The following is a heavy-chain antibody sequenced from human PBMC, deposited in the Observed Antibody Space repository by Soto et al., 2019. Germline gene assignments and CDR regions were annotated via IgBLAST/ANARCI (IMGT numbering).Heavy chain of an antibody. D-gene: IGHD6-13*01. CDR1: GYTFTSYG. CDR2: ISAYNGNT. V-gene: IGHV1-18*04. CDR3: AREGPGIAAAGTLYY. Sequence: SVKVGCRASGYTFTSYGISLVRQAPGQGLEWMGWISAYNGNTNYAQKLQGRVTMTTDTSTSTAYMELRSLRSDDTAVYYCAREGPGIAAAGTLYYWGQGTLVTVSS. J-gene: IGHJ4*02.